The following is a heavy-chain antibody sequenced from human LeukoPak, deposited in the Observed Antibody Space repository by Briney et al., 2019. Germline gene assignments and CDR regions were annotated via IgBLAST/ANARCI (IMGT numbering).Heavy chain of an antibody. V-gene: IGHV3-7*01. D-gene: IGHD2-15*01. CDR3: ARGLLNY. J-gene: IGHJ4*02. CDR2: IKQDGSEK. CDR1: GFTFSGYW. Sequence: GGSLRLPCAASGFTFSGYWMSWVRQAPGKGLEWVANIKQDGSEKYYVDSVKGRFTISRDNAKNSLYLQMNSLRAEDTAVYYCARGLLNYWGQGTLVTVSS.